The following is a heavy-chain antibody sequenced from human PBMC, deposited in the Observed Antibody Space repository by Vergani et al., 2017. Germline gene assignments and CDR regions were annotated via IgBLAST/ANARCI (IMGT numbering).Heavy chain of an antibody. CDR2: IYYSGST. V-gene: IGHV4-59*01. CDR1: GGSFSSYY. Sequence: QVQLQESGPGLVKPSETLSLTCTVSGGSFSSYYWSWIRQPPGKGLEWIGYIYYSGSTNYNPSLKSRVTISVDTSKNQFSLKLSSVTAADTAVYYCAREAAGYCSSTSCYAMGYYYYYYMDVWGKGTTVTVSS. J-gene: IGHJ6*03. D-gene: IGHD2-2*01. CDR3: AREAAGYCSSTSCYAMGYYYYYYMDV.